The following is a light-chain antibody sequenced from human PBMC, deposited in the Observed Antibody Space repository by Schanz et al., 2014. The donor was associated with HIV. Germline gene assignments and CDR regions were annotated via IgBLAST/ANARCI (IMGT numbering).Light chain of an antibody. CDR1: SSDVGGYNY. V-gene: IGLV2-11*01. CDR3: GSCSPTNTCT. CDR2: EVT. Sequence: QSALTQPRSVSGSPGQSVTISCTGTSSDVGGYNYVSWYQQHPGKAPKLMIYEVTKRPSGVSGRFSGSKSGNTASLTISGLQAEDEADYYCGSCSPTNTCTFGGGTKLTVL. J-gene: IGLJ3*02.